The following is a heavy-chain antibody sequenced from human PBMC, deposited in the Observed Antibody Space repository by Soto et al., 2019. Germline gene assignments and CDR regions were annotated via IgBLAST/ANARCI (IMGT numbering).Heavy chain of an antibody. D-gene: IGHD6-13*01. CDR1: GGSISSSSYY. J-gene: IGHJ6*03. CDR2: IYYSGST. CDR3: ARDITAAAGNYYYYMDV. Sequence: QLQLQESGPGLVKPSETLSLTCTVSGGSISSSSYYWGWIRQPPAKGLEWIGSIYYSGSTYYNPSLKSRVTISVDTSKNQFSLKLSSVTAADTAVYYCARDITAAAGNYYYYMDVWGKGTTVTVSS. V-gene: IGHV4-39*02.